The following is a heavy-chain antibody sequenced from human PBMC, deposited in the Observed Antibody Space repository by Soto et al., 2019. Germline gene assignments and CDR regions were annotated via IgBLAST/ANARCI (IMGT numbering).Heavy chain of an antibody. CDR3: ARDSRYYDSSDYFDF. V-gene: IGHV3-48*03. CDR1: GFTFSSYE. J-gene: IGHJ4*02. D-gene: IGHD3-22*01. CDR2: ISSSGSTI. Sequence: PGGSLRLSCAASGFTFSSYEMNWVRQAPGKGLEWVSYISSSGSTIYYADSVKGRFTISRDNAKNSLNLQMNSLRAEDTAVYYCARDSRYYDSSDYFDFWGQGTLVTVSS.